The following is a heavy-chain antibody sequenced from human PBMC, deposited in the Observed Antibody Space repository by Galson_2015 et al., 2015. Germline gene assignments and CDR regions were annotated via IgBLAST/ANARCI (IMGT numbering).Heavy chain of an antibody. CDR3: AKVPTDDAFDI. Sequence: SLLLSCSSSLFPFLLSPLPFFSSSFGKGLEWGAVISYNGSNKYYADSGNGRFTISRDNSKNTLYLQMNSLRAEDTAVYYCAKVPTDDAFDIWGPWTLVTVSS. CDR2: ISYNGSNK. V-gene: IGHV3-30*18. CDR1: LFPFLLSP. J-gene: IGHJ3*02.